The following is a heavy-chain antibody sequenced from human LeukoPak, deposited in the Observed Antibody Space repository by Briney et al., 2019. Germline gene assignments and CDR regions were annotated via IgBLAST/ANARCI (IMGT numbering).Heavy chain of an antibody. CDR3: ARDRYDRSGYYDY. CDR2: ISSSSSYI. J-gene: IGHJ4*02. D-gene: IGHD3-22*01. CDR1: GSTLSSYS. Sequence: GGSLRLSCAASGSTLSSYSMNWVRQAPGKGLEWVSSISSSSSYIHYTDSVKGRFTISRDNTKKSLYLQMNSLRAEDTAVYYCARDRYDRSGYYDYWGQGTLVTVSS. V-gene: IGHV3-21*01.